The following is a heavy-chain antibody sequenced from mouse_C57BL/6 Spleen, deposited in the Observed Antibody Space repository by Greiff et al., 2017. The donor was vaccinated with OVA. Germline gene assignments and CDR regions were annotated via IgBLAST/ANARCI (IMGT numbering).Heavy chain of an antibody. Sequence: VKLQQSGAELVRPGASVTLSCKASGYTFTDYEMHWVKQTPVHGLEWIGAIDPETGGTAYNQKFKGKAILTADKSSSTAYMELRSLTSEDSAVYYCTNWDGYWGQGTTLTVSS. D-gene: IGHD4-1*01. CDR3: TNWDGY. J-gene: IGHJ2*01. V-gene: IGHV1-15*01. CDR1: GYTFTDYE. CDR2: IDPETGGT.